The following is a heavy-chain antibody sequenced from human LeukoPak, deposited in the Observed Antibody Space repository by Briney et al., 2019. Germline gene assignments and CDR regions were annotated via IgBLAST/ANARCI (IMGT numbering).Heavy chain of an antibody. V-gene: IGHV4-4*07. CDR2: IYTSGST. Sequence: PSETLSLTCTVSGGSISSYYWSWIRQPAGKGLEWIGRIYTSGSTNYNPSLKSRVTMSVDTSKNQFSLKLSSVTAADTAVYYCATSTYGTGSYYYYYYGMDVWGQGTTVTVSS. CDR1: GGSISSYY. D-gene: IGHD3-10*01. J-gene: IGHJ6*02. CDR3: ATSTYGTGSYYYYYYGMDV.